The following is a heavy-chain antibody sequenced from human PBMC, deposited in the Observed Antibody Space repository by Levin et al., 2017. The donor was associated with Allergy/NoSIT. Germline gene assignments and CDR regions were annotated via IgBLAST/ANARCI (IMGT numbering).Heavy chain of an antibody. CDR1: GGSVSSGTYY. V-gene: IGHV4-61*01. D-gene: IGHD5/OR15-5a*01. Sequence: SETLSLTCSVSGGSVSSGTYYWSWLRRPPGKELDWIGYINYRGVTKYNPSLQSRITISVDTSKTQFSLKVTSVNAADEAVYYCARNRIIVSGGNDYYYGMDGWGKGNTVTVSS. CDR2: INYRGVT. CDR3: ARNRIIVSGGNDYYYGMDG. J-gene: IGHJ6*04.